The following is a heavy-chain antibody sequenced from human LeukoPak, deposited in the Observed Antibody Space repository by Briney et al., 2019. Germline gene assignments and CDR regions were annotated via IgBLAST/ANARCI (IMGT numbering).Heavy chain of an antibody. J-gene: IGHJ4*02. D-gene: IGHD6-19*01. V-gene: IGHV3-30-3*01. CDR3: ARDRIAVARFDY. CDR1: GFTFSSYA. CDR2: ISYDGSNK. Sequence: PGGSLRLSWAASGFTFSSYAMHWVRQAPDKGLEWVAVISYDGSNKYYADSVKGRFTISRDNSKNTLYLQMNSLRAEDTAVYYCARDRIAVARFDYWGQGTLVTVSS.